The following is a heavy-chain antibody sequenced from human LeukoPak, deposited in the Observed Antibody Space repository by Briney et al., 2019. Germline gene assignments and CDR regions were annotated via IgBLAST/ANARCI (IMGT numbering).Heavy chain of an antibody. CDR3: ARFIGSGSFYIRAGYFDY. CDR2: ISSSSSTI. Sequence: GGSLRLSCAASGFTFSSYSMNWVRQAPGKGLEWVSYISSSSSTIYYADSVKGRFTISRDNAKNSLYLQMNSLRAEDTAVYYCARFIGSGSFYIRAGYFDYWGQGTLVTVSS. CDR1: GFTFSSYS. J-gene: IGHJ4*02. D-gene: IGHD3-10*01. V-gene: IGHV3-48*01.